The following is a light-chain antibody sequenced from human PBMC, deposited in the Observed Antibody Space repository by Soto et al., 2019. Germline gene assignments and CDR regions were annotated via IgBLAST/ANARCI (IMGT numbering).Light chain of an antibody. J-gene: IGKJ1*01. V-gene: IGKV3-20*01. CDR1: QSVSSSY. CDR3: QQYGTSPWT. Sequence: EIVLTQSPDTLSLSPGERATLSCRASQSVSSSYLAWYQQKPSQAPRLLIYGASSRATGIPDRFSGSGSGTDFTLTISRLEPEDFAVYYCQQYGTSPWTFGHGTKVEIK. CDR2: GAS.